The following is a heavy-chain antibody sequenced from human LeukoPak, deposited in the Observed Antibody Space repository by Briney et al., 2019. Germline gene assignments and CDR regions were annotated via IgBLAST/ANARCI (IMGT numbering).Heavy chain of an antibody. V-gene: IGHV3-48*04. J-gene: IGHJ4*02. CDR2: ISSSGSTI. D-gene: IGHD6-13*01. Sequence: GGSLRLSCAASGFTFSNYGMSWVRQAPGKGLEWVSYISSSGSTIYYADSVKGRFTISRDNAKNSLYLQMNSLRAEDTAVYYCARDSGPGYSSSWYDYWGQGTLVTVSS. CDR3: ARDSGPGYSSSWYDY. CDR1: GFTFSNYG.